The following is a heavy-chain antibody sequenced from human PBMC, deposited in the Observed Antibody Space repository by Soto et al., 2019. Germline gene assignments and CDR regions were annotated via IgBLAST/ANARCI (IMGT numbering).Heavy chain of an antibody. CDR1: GGSFSTYY. D-gene: IGHD3-9*01. J-gene: IGHJ3*02. Sequence: KSSETLSLTCVVSGGSFSTYYYNWIRQSPGKGLEWIGEINHSGSNNYSPSLKSRVTMSLDTSKNQFSLKLTSGTAADTAVYYCARGGSNDWQVAFDIWGQGTMVTVSS. CDR2: INHSGSN. CDR3: ARGGSNDWQVAFDI. V-gene: IGHV4-34*01.